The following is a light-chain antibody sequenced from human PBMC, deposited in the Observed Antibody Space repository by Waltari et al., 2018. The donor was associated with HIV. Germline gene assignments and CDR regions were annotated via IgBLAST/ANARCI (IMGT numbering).Light chain of an antibody. Sequence: QPALTHPRSVSGSPGQSATLSCTGTRGDLGNYTFFSWYQHHPGPAPQLVIYDVSKRPSGVPDRFSGSKSANTASLTISGLRAEDEADYYCCAYAGGWVFGGGTEVTVL. CDR1: RGDLGNYTF. CDR3: CAYAGGWV. J-gene: IGLJ3*02. CDR2: DVS. V-gene: IGLV2-11*01.